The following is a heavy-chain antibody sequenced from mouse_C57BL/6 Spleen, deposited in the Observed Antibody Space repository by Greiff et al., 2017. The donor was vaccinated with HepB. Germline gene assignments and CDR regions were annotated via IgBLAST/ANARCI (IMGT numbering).Heavy chain of an antibody. CDR3: VTGWGGD. D-gene: IGHD1-1*02. CDR1: GYSITSGYY. CDR2: ISYDGSN. V-gene: IGHV3-6*01. J-gene: IGHJ2*01. Sequence: EVKLMESGPGLVKPSQSLSLTCSVTGYSITSGYYWNWIRQFPGNKLEWMGYISYDGSNNYNPSLKNRISITRDTSKNQFFLKLNSVTTEDTATYYCVTGWGGDWGQGTTLTVSS.